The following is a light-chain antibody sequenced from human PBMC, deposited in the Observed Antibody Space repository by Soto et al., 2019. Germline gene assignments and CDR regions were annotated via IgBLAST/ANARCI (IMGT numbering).Light chain of an antibody. V-gene: IGKV1-9*01. CDR1: QGITSY. J-gene: IGKJ4*01. CDR3: QQVNSYPLT. Sequence: DIQLTQSPSFLSASVGDRVTITWRASQGITSYLAWYQQKPGKAPNLLIYAASTLQSGVPSRFSGSGSGTEFTLTISSLQPEDFATYYCQQVNSYPLTFGGGTKVEIK. CDR2: AAS.